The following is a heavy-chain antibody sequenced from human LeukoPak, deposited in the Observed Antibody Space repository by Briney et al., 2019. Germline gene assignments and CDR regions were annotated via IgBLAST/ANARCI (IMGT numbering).Heavy chain of an antibody. Sequence: SQTLSLTCAISGDSVSSNSAAWNWIRQSPSRGLEWLGRTYYRSKWYNDYAVSVKSRITINPDTSKNQFSLKLSSVTAADTAVYYCATPPPGYCSSTSCDRPNYYFDYWGQGTLVTVSS. V-gene: IGHV6-1*01. CDR1: GDSVSSNSAA. CDR3: ATPPPGYCSSTSCDRPNYYFDY. D-gene: IGHD2-2*01. CDR2: TYYRSKWYN. J-gene: IGHJ4*02.